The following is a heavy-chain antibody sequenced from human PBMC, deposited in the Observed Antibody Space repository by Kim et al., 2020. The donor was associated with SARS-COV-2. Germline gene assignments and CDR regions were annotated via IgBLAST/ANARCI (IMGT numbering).Heavy chain of an antibody. CDR2: N. CDR3: ARSDQLGTFDI. Sequence: NDYGVSVKSRKNIKPDTSKNRFALQVNSVTPEDTAVYYCARSDQLGTFDIWGQGTMVTVSS. D-gene: IGHD2-21*01. J-gene: IGHJ3*02. V-gene: IGHV6-1*01.